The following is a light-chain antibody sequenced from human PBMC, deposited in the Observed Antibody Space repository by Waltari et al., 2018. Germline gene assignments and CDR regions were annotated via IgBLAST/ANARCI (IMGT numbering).Light chain of an antibody. Sequence: DIQMTQSPSAMSASVGERVTITCRASQGIINYLVWFQQKPGKVPKCLIYAASNLQSGVPSRFSGSGSGTEFTLTISSLQPEDFATYYCQQHHSYPLTFGGGTKVEIK. CDR2: AAS. CDR3: QQHHSYPLT. CDR1: QGIINY. V-gene: IGKV1-17*03. J-gene: IGKJ4*01.